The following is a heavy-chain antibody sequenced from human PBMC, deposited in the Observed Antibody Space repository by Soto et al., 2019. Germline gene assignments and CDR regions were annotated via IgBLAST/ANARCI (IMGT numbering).Heavy chain of an antibody. J-gene: IGHJ3*01. CDR3: ALNAFDF. CDR1: GYTFTSYY. CDR2: INPSDGST. Sequence: QVQLVQSGAEVKKPGASVKLSCKTSGYTFTSYYIHWVRQAPGQGLEWVAIINPSDGSTSTTQKCRGRVTVTRDMSTSTVYMDLSSLRSEDTAVYYCALNAFDFWGQGTMVTVSS. V-gene: IGHV1-46*01.